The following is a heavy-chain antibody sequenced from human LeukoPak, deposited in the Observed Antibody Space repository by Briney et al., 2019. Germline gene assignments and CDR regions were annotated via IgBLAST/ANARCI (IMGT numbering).Heavy chain of an antibody. Sequence: PGRSLRLSCAASGFTFSSYSMDWVRQAPGKGLEWVSSISSSSSYIYYADSVKGRFTISRDNAKNSLYLQLNSLRAEDTAVYYGARDLIAAAGTNLVPGWFDPWGPGTLVTVSS. V-gene: IGHV3-21*01. CDR1: GFTFSSYS. J-gene: IGHJ5*02. CDR3: ARDLIAAAGTNLVPGWFDP. CDR2: ISSSSSYI. D-gene: IGHD6-13*01.